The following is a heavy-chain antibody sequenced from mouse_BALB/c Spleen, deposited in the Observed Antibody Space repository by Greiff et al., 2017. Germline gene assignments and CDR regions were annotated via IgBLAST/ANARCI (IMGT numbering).Heavy chain of an antibody. D-gene: IGHD2-2*01. CDR1: GFNIKDTY. V-gene: IGHV14-3*02. Sequence: VQLQQSGAELVKPGASVKLSCTASGFNIKDTYMHWVKQRPEQGLEWIGRIDPANGNTKYDPKFQGKATITADTSSNTAYLQLSSLTSEDTAFSYCARGRWLPLYAMDYCGQGTSVTVSS. CDR3: ARGRWLPLYAMDY. CDR2: IDPANGNT. J-gene: IGHJ4*01.